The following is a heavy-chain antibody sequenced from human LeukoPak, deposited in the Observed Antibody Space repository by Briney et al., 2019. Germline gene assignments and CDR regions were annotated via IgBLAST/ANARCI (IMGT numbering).Heavy chain of an antibody. CDR2: IYHSGST. Sequence: SSGTLSLTCAVSGGSISSSNWWSWVRQPPGKGLEWIGEIYHSGSTNYNPSLKSRVTISVDTSKNQFSLKLSSVTAADTAVYYCARESDSGPTDRWGQGTLVTVSS. CDR3: ARESDSGPTDR. J-gene: IGHJ4*02. CDR1: GGSISSSNW. V-gene: IGHV4-4*02. D-gene: IGHD1-26*01.